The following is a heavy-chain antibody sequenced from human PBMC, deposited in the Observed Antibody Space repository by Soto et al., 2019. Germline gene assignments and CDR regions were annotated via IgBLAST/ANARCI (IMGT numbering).Heavy chain of an antibody. Sequence: GESLKISCAASGFTFSNAWMSWVRQAPGKGLEWVGRIKSKTDGGTTDYAAPVKGRFTISRDDSKNTLYLQMNSLKTEDTTVYYCTTDARGWPQFEPMIWGQGTMVTVSS. CDR3: TTDARGWPQFEPMI. V-gene: IGHV3-15*01. J-gene: IGHJ3*02. D-gene: IGHD3-10*01. CDR1: GFTFSNAW. CDR2: IKSKTDGGTT.